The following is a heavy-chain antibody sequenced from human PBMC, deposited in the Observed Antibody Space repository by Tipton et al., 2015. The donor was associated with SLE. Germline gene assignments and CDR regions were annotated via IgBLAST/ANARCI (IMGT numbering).Heavy chain of an antibody. J-gene: IGHJ3*02. Sequence: TLSLTCAVYGGSFCVSYWTWIRQPPGKGLECIGEINHSGSTNYNPSLKSRVTISVDTSKNQFSLKLSSVTAADTAVYYCAGVSRDAFEIWGQGTMVTVSS. CDR1: GGSFCVSY. V-gene: IGHV4-34*01. CDR3: AGVSRDAFEI. D-gene: IGHD5/OR15-5a*01. CDR2: INHSGST.